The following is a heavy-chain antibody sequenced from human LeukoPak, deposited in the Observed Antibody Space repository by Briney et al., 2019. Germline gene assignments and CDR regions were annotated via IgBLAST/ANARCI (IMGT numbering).Heavy chain of an antibody. J-gene: IGHJ4*02. CDR2: ISGSGGII. D-gene: IGHD4-17*01. CDR1: GITFSSFG. CDR3: AQDLTDYGDYIEGY. V-gene: IGHV3-23*01. Sequence: GGSLRLPCAASGITFSSFGMSWVRQAPGKGLEWVSTISGSGGIIDYADSVKGRFTFSRDNSRNMVYLQMNSPRAEDTAVYYCAQDLTDYGDYIEGYWGQGTLVTVSS.